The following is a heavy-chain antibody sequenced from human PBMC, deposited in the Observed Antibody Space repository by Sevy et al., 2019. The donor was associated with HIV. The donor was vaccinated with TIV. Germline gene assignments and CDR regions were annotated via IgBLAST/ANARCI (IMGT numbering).Heavy chain of an antibody. CDR1: GFSFGSYS. V-gene: IGHV3-48*01. CDR2: ISTRSNTI. Sequence: GGSLRLSCAASGFSFGSYSMNWVRQAPGQGLEWVSYISTRSNTIYYADSVKGRFTISRDIAKNSLYLQMNSLSALDTAVYYCATCYYGSATPTYHYYGMDVWGQGTTVTVSS. J-gene: IGHJ6*02. CDR3: ATCYYGSATPTYHYYGMDV. D-gene: IGHD2-21*01.